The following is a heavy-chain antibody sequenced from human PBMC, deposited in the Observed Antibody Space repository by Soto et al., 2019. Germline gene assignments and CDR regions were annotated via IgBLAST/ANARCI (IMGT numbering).Heavy chain of an antibody. CDR1: GFTFSGRA. CDR3: GTRGTYSQMAY. Sequence: GGSLRLSCAASGFTFSGRAMSWVRQAPGTGLEWVSEITGSGAVTYYADSVKGRFTISRDNSKNTLYLQMTSLRADDPAVYYSGTRGTYSQMAYGVKGTWVPV. V-gene: IGHV3-23*01. CDR2: ITGSGAVT. D-gene: IGHD1-26*01. J-gene: IGHJ4*02.